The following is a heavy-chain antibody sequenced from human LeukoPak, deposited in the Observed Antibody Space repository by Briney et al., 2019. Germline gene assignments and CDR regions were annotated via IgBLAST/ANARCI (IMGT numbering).Heavy chain of an antibody. D-gene: IGHD2-15*01. CDR2: ITSEGSST. CDR3: ARGSSVVALD. CDR1: GFSFSSYW. Sequence: AGSLRLSCAASGFSFSSYWMHWVRQAPGKGLVWVSRITSEGSSTSYADSVKGRFTISRDNAKNTLYLQMNSLRAEDTAVYYCARGSSVVALDWGRGTLVTVSS. J-gene: IGHJ4*02. V-gene: IGHV3-74*01.